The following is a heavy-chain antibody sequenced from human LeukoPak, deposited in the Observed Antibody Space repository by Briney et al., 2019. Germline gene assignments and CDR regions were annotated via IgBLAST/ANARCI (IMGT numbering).Heavy chain of an antibody. CDR1: GFTFSSYA. CDR2: ISYDGSNK. CDR3: AKDSEVEVVTAIFDY. D-gene: IGHD2-21*02. Sequence: GGSLRLSCAASGFTFSSYAMAWVRQAPGKGLEWVAVISYDGSNKYYADSVKGRFTISRDNSKNTLYLQMNSLRAEDTAVYYCAKDSEVEVVTAIFDYWGQGTLVTVSS. V-gene: IGHV3-30*18. J-gene: IGHJ4*02.